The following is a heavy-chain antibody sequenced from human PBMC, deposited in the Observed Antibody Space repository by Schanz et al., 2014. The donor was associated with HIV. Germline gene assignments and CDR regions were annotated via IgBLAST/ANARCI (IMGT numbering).Heavy chain of an antibody. CDR3: AKDLHILTGYFRY. V-gene: IGHV3-33*06. Sequence: VQLVESGGGLVKPGGSLRLSCAASGFTFSSYGMHWVRQAPGKGLEWVAVIWYDGSKKYYADSVKGRFTISRDNSKNTLYLQMNSLRAEDTAVYYCAKDLHILTGYFRYWGQGTLVTVSS. CDR1: GFTFSSYG. CDR2: IWYDGSKK. D-gene: IGHD3-9*01. J-gene: IGHJ4*02.